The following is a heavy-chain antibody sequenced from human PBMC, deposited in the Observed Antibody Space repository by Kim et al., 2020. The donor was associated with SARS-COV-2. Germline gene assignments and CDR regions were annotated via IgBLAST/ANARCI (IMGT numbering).Heavy chain of an antibody. CDR3: VKAGTDFVVAPAAGYHYYYGRDV. CDR1: GYTFTSFG. V-gene: IGHV1-18*01. D-gene: IGHD2-2*01. Sequence: ASVKVSCKASGYTFTSFGISWVRQAPGQGLEWMGWISAYNGNTNSAQKFQGRVTMTTDTSTTTAYMELRSLKYDDTAVYYCVKAGTDFVVAPAAGYHYYYGRDVWGQGTTVTVSS. J-gene: IGHJ6*02. CDR2: ISAYNGNT.